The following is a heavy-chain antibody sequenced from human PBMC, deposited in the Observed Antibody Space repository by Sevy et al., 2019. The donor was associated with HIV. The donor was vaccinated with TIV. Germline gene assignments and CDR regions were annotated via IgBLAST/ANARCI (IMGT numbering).Heavy chain of an antibody. V-gene: IGHV1-69*13. CDR1: GGTFSTHA. CDR3: ARGRDDSAVVPAVRLYYQHGRDV. D-gene: IGHD2-2*01. CDR2: IIPIFGRV. J-gene: IGHJ6*01. Sequence: ASVKVSCKSSGGTFSTHAISWVRQAPGQGLEWMGGIIPIFGRVNYTQQFQGRVTITADESTSTAYMELSSLRSDDTAVYYCARGRDDSAVVPAVRLYYQHGRDVWGQGTTVTVSS.